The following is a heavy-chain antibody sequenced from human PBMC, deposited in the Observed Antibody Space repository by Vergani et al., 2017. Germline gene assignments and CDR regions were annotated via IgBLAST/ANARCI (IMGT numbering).Heavy chain of an antibody. D-gene: IGHD3-22*01. Sequence: EVQLVESGGGLVQPGRSLRLSCAASGFTFDDYAMHWVRQAPGKGLEWVSGISWNSGSTGYADSVKGRVTISRDISKNSLYLQMNSLRAEDTALYYCAKGMYYYDSSGYYSSFDYWGQGTLVTVSS. CDR3: AKGMYYYDSSGYYSSFDY. V-gene: IGHV3-9*01. J-gene: IGHJ4*02. CDR2: ISWNSGST. CDR1: GFTFDDYA.